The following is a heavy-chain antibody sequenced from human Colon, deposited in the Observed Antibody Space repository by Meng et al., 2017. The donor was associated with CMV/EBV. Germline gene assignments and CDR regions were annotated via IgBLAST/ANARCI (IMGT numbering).Heavy chain of an antibody. CDR3: ARDGWLNYAYGMDV. V-gene: IGHV3-66*02. CDR1: GFIVGSNY. Sequence: GESLKISCAASGFIVGSNYLAWVRQAPGKGLEWVSVIYSGGSTFYADPVKGRFTISRDNSKNTVYLQMNHLRVEDTAVYYCARDGWLNYAYGMDVWGQGTTVTVSS. CDR2: IYSGGST. D-gene: IGHD6-19*01. J-gene: IGHJ6*02.